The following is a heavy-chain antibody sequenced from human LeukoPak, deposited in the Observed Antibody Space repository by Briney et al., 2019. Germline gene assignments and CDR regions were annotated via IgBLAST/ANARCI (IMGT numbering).Heavy chain of an antibody. V-gene: IGHV3-30*02. Sequence: GGSLRLSCAASGFTFSSYGMHWVRQAPGKGLEWVAFIRYDGSNKYYADSVKGRFTISRDNSKNTLYLQMNSLRAEDTAVYYCAKAIVVVTALWFDPWGQGTLVTVSS. CDR1: GFTFSSYG. CDR3: AKAIVVVTALWFDP. CDR2: IRYDGSNK. D-gene: IGHD2-21*02. J-gene: IGHJ5*02.